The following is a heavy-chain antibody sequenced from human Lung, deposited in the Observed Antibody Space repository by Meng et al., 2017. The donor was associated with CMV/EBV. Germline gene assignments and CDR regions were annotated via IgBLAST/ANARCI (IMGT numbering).Heavy chain of an antibody. CDR2: INAYNGDT. CDR3: ARVEVGITSGDY. D-gene: IGHD1-26*01. CDR1: GYTFTNYC. J-gene: IGHJ4*02. Sequence: QDQCVPTGSEVKKPGASVKVSCKASGYTFTNYCITWVRQAPGQGLEWMGWINAYNGDTNCAQTLQGRVTMTTDTSTSTAYMELRSLRSDDTAVYYCARVEVGITSGDYWGQGTLVTVSS. V-gene: IGHV1-18*01.